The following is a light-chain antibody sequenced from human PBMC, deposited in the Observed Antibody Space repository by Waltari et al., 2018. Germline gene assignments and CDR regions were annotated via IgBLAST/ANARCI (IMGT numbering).Light chain of an antibody. CDR2: DVS. CDR3: SSQSSDDVVL. CDR1: SSDVVPYNS. J-gene: IGLJ3*02. Sequence: QSALTQPASVSGSPGQSITISCPGPSSDVVPYNSVSWYQDHPGQGPKVIIYDVSDRPSGVSARFSGSKSGNTASLTISGLQAEDEADYYCSSQSSDDVVLFGGGTKVTVL. V-gene: IGLV2-14*03.